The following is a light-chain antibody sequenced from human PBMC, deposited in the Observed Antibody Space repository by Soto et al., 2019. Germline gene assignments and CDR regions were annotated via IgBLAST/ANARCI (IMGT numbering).Light chain of an antibody. J-gene: IGLJ3*02. CDR2: EVS. Sequence: QSALTQPASVSGSPGQSITISCTGTSSDVGGYNYVSWYQQHPGKAPKFMIYEVSNRPSGVSSRFSGSKSGNTASLTISGLQAVDEADYYCSSYTGSNIVFGGGTKLTVL. CDR3: SSYTGSNIV. V-gene: IGLV2-14*01. CDR1: SSDVGGYNY.